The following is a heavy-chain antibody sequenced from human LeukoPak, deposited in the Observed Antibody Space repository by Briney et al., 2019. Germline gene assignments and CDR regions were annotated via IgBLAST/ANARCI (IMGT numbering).Heavy chain of an antibody. CDR1: GFTFSSYA. J-gene: IGHJ4*02. D-gene: IGHD3-22*01. Sequence: PGRSLRLSCAASGFTFSSYAMTWVRQAPGKGLEWVSTITGSGGYTYYADSVKGRFTISRDNSKNTLFLRMNSLRAEDTAVYFCAKQSLYDSSGHFHYWGQGTLVTVSS. CDR3: AKQSLYDSSGHFHY. V-gene: IGHV3-23*01. CDR2: ITGSGGYT.